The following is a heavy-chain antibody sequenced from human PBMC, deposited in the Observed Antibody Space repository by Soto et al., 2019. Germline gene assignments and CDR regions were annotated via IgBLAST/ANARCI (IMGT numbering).Heavy chain of an antibody. CDR3: ARGGSNYETYYYYGMDV. J-gene: IGHJ6*02. CDR2: IIPIFGTA. D-gene: IGHD4-4*01. Sequence: EASVKVSCKASGGTFSSYAISWVRQAPGQGLEWMGGIIPIFGTANYAQKFQGRVTITADESTSTAYMELSSLRSEDTAVYYCARGGSNYETYYYYGMDVWGQGTTVTVSS. V-gene: IGHV1-69*13. CDR1: GGTFSSYA.